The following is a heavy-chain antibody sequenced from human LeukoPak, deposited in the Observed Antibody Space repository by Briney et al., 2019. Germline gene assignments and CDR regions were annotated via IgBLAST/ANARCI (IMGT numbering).Heavy chain of an antibody. D-gene: IGHD3-10*01. V-gene: IGHV1-2*02. J-gene: IGHJ5*02. CDR1: GYTFTGYY. CDR2: INPNSGGT. Sequence: ASVKVSCKASGYTFTGYYMHWVRQAPGQGLEWMGWINPNSGGTNYAQKFQGRVTMTEDTSTDTAYMELSSLRSEDTAVYYCATAYMGFGELLSLYSWFDPWGQGTLVTVSS. CDR3: ATAYMGFGELLSLYSWFDP.